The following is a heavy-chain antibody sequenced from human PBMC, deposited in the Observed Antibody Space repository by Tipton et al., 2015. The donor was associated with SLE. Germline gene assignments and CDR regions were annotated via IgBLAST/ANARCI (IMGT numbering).Heavy chain of an antibody. CDR2: ISGSGGST. V-gene: IGHV3-23*01. Sequence: GSLRLSCAASGFTFSSYAMSWVRQAPGKGLEWVSAISGSGGSTYYADSVKGRFTISRDNSKNTLYLQMNSLRAEDTAVYYCASLRLLWFGFNWFDPWGQGTLVTVSS. CDR1: GFTFSSYA. CDR3: ASLRLLWFGFNWFDP. J-gene: IGHJ5*02. D-gene: IGHD3-10*01.